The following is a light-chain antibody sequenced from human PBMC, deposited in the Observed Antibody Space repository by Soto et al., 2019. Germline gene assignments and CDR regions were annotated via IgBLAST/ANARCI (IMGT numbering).Light chain of an antibody. Sequence: QSALTQPASVSGSPGQSITISCTGTSSDVGAYTSVSWYQHHPGKAPKLMIFEVRKRPSGVSDRFSGSKSGNTASLTISGLQAEDEADYYCNSYTSSNTLVFGGGTKLTVL. J-gene: IGLJ2*01. V-gene: IGLV2-14*01. CDR2: EVR. CDR3: NSYTSSNTLV. CDR1: SSDVGAYTS.